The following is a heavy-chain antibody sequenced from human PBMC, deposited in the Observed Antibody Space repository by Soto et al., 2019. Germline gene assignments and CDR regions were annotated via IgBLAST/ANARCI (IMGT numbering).Heavy chain of an antibody. V-gene: IGHV4-39*02. Sequence: ASETLSLTCTVSGGSISSSSYYWGWIRQPPGKGLEWIGSIYYSGSTYYNPSLKSRVTISVDTSKNQFSLKLSSVTAADTAVYYCAREQGGGPLDYYGLDCWGQGPTVTVSS. CDR2: IYYSGST. CDR1: GGSISSSSYY. D-gene: IGHD3-16*01. J-gene: IGHJ6*02. CDR3: AREQGGGPLDYYGLDC.